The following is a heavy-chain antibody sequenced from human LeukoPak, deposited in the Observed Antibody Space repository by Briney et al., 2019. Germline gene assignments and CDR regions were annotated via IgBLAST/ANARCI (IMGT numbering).Heavy chain of an antibody. CDR3: TGNYYGSGSYADFDY. D-gene: IGHD3-10*01. V-gene: IGHV3-73*01. Sequence: GGSLRLSCAASGFTFSGSALHWVRQASGKGLEWVGRIRSTANGYATAYATSVKGRFTISRDDSKNTAYLQMDSLKTEDTAVYYCTGNYYGSGSYADFDYWGQGTLVTVSS. J-gene: IGHJ4*02. CDR1: GFTFSGSA. CDR2: IRSTANGYAT.